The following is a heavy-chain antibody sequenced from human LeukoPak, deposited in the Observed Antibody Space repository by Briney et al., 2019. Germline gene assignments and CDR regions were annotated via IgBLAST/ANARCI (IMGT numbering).Heavy chain of an antibody. D-gene: IGHD4-11*01. J-gene: IGHJ4*02. CDR1: GFTFDDYG. CDR3: ARVSLAVTTVYYFDY. V-gene: IGHV3-30*02. CDR2: IRYDGSNK. Sequence: GGSLRLSCAASGFTFDDYGMSWVRQAPGKGLEWVAFIRYDGSNKHYADSVKGRFTISRDNSKNTLYLQMNSLRAEDTAVYYCARVSLAVTTVYYFDYWGQGTLVTVSS.